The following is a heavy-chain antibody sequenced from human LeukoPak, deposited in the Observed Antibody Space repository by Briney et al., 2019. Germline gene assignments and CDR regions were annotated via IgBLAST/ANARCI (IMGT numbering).Heavy chain of an antibody. CDR3: ASIYCSGGSCHGDY. V-gene: IGHV4-4*02. D-gene: IGHD2-15*01. Sequence: PSETLSLTCAVSGGSISSSNWWSWVRQPPGKGLEWIGEIYHSGSTNYNPSLKSRVTISVDKSKNQFSLRLSSVTAADTAVYYCASIYCSGGSCHGDYWGQGTLVTVSS. CDR1: GGSISSSNW. CDR2: IYHSGST. J-gene: IGHJ4*02.